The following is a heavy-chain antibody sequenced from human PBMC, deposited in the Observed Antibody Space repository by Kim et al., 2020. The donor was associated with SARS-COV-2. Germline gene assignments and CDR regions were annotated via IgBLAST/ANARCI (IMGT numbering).Heavy chain of an antibody. CDR1: GFTFDGYS. J-gene: IGHJ6*01. Sequence: GGSLRLSCAASGFTFDGYSMNWVRQAPGKGLEWVSSISRSSSYIDYADSVKGRFTISRDNAKNSLYLQMNSLRTEDTAVYYCAKEKVTMVQGVLYGMGV. CDR2: ISRSSSYI. V-gene: IGHV3-21*04. D-gene: IGHD3-10*01. CDR3: AKEKVTMVQGVLYGMGV.